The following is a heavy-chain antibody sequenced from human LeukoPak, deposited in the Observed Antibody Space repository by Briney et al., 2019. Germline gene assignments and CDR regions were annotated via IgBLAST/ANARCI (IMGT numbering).Heavy chain of an antibody. CDR1: GGSISSGSYY. D-gene: IGHD2-2*01. J-gene: IGHJ4*02. CDR2: IYTSGST. Sequence: SETLSLTCTVSGGSISSGSYYWSWIRQPAGKGLEWIGRIYTSGSTNYNPSLKSRVTISVDTSKNQFSLKLSSVAAADTAVYYCARVVVPATYFDYWGQRTLVTVSS. CDR3: ARVVVPATYFDY. V-gene: IGHV4-61*02.